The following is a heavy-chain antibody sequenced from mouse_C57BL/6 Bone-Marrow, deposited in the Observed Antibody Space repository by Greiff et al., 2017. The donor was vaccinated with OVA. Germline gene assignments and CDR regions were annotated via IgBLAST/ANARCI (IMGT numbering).Heavy chain of an antibody. CDR3: ARYYYGLYAMDY. V-gene: IGHV5-12*01. CDR1: GFTFSDYY. Sequence: EVMLVESGGGLVQPGGSLKLSCAASGFTFSDYYMYWVRQTPEKRLEWVAYISNGGGSTYYPDTVKGRFTISRDNAENTLYLQMSRLKSEDTAMYYCARYYYGLYAMDYWGQGTSVTVSS. D-gene: IGHD1-1*01. CDR2: ISNGGGST. J-gene: IGHJ4*01.